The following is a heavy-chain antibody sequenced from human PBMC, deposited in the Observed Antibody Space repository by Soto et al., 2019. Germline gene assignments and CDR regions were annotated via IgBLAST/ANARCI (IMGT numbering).Heavy chain of an antibody. CDR1: GFTFSSYA. CDR3: AKGESYYYDSSGYWNY. CDR2: ISYGGGST. Sequence: GGSLRLSCAASGFTFSSYAMNWVRQAPGKGLEWVSGISYGGGSTNYADSVKGRFTISRDNSKNTLYLQMNSLRGEDTAVYYCAKGESYYYDSSGYWNYWGQGTLVTVSS. D-gene: IGHD3-22*01. V-gene: IGHV3-23*01. J-gene: IGHJ4*02.